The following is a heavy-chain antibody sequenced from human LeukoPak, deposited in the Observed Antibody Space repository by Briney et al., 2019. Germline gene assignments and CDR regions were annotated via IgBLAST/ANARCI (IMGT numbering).Heavy chain of an antibody. CDR2: INPNSGGT. D-gene: IGHD3-10*01. Sequence: GASVKVSCKASGYTFTGYYMHWVRQAPGQGLEWMGWINPNSGGTKYGQKFQGRVTMTRDTSISTAYMELSRLRSDDTAVYYCARDERDYYGSGIYYSTSVTFDPCGEGTLVTVSS. CDR1: GYTFTGYY. J-gene: IGHJ5*02. V-gene: IGHV1-2*02. CDR3: ARDERDYYGSGIYYSTSVTFDP.